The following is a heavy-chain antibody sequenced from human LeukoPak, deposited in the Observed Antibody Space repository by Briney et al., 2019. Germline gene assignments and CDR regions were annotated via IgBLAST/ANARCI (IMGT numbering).Heavy chain of an antibody. CDR1: GFTFSSYA. V-gene: IGHV3-23*01. Sequence: GGSLRLSRAASGFTFSSYAMSWVRQAPGKGLEWVSAISGSGGAIKYADSVKGRFTISRDNSKNTVYLQMNSLRAEDTAVYYCAKDPSIHLAYYYFDYWGQGTLVTVSS. CDR3: AKDPSIHLAYYYFDY. CDR2: ISGSGGAI. J-gene: IGHJ4*02. D-gene: IGHD2-21*01.